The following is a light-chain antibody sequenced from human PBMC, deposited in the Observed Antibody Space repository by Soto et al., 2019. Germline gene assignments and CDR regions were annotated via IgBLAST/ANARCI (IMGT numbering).Light chain of an antibody. CDR2: DAS. CDR3: HQYNSYQYT. V-gene: IGKV1-5*01. Sequence: DIQMTQSPSTPSAFVGDRGTITCRASQSIMSCLAWYQQKPGKAPKLLIYDASSLESGAPSRFSGHGYGPEFTLTVRTLQPDDFATYYCHQYNSYQYTFGQGTKVDI. CDR1: QSIMSC. J-gene: IGKJ2*01.